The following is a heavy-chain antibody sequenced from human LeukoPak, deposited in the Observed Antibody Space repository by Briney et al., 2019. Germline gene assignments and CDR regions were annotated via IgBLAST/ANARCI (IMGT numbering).Heavy chain of an antibody. J-gene: IGHJ6*03. D-gene: IGHD5-24*01. V-gene: IGHV6-1*01. CDR1: GDSVSSNSAG. CDR2: AYFRSKWYY. Sequence: SQTLSLTCVIFGDSVSSNSAGWHWIRQSPSRGLEWLGRAYFRSKWYYDYAVSVKSRITLNPDTSKNQFSLQLNSVTPEDTAVYYCARDRRGYNCSLYMDVWGKGTTVTVSS. CDR3: ARDRRGYNCSLYMDV.